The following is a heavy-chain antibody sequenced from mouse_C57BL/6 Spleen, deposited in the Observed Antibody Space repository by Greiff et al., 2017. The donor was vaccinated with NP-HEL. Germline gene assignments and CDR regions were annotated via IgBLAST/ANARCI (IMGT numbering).Heavy chain of an antibody. CDR3: ARKNYGSSDY. CDR1: GFTFSDYG. Sequence: EVQVVESGGGLVKPGGSLKLSCAASGFTFSDYGMHWVRQAPEKGLEWVAYISSGSSTIYYAAPVKGRFPISRDNAQNTLILQMTSLRSEDTAMYYCARKNYGSSDYWGQGTTLTVSS. CDR2: ISSGSSTI. J-gene: IGHJ2*01. V-gene: IGHV5-17*01. D-gene: IGHD1-1*01.